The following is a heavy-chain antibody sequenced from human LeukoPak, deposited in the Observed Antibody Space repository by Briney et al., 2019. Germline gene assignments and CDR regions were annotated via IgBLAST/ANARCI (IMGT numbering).Heavy chain of an antibody. CDR1: GFTFSSYS. CDR3: ARISGLGAREYFDH. V-gene: IGHV3-48*02. CDR2: VSASGSTT. D-gene: IGHD2/OR15-2a*01. J-gene: IGHJ4*02. Sequence: PGGSLRLSCAASGFTFSSYSMNWVRQAPGKGLEWVSYVSASGSTTYYGDSVKGRFTISRDNAKNSVFMQMNSLRDEDTAVYYCARISGLGAREYFDHWGQGTLVTVSS.